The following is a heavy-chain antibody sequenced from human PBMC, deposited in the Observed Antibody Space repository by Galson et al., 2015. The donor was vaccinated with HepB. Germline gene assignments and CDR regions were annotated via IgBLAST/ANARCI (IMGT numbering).Heavy chain of an antibody. D-gene: IGHD2-2*01. CDR1: GFIFSDYY. CDR3: ARGDVVAPADMVDY. Sequence: SLRLSCAASGFIFSDYYMSWIRQAPGKGLEWVSYISSSSSYTNYADSVKGRFTISRDNARNSLYLQMNNLRAEDTAVCYCARGDVVAPADMVDYWGQGTLVTVSS. CDR2: ISSSSSYT. J-gene: IGHJ4*02. V-gene: IGHV3-11*06.